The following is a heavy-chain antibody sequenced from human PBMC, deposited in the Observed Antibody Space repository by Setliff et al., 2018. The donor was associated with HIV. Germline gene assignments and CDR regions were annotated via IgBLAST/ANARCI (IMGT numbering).Heavy chain of an antibody. Sequence: PGGSLRLSCAASGFTVSTNYWSWVRQPPGKGLEWIGYIYASGSTNYNPSLKSRVTISIDTSKNQFSLRLRSVTAADTALYYCARLGRAIDRGGYSLRFDYWGQGTLVTVSS. D-gene: IGHD3-22*01. CDR3: ARLGRAIDRGGYSLRFDY. CDR1: GFTVSTNY. V-gene: IGHV4-4*09. J-gene: IGHJ4*02. CDR2: IYASGST.